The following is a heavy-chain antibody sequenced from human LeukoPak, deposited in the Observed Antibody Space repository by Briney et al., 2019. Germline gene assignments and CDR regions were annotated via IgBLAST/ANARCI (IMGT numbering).Heavy chain of an antibody. CDR3: ATTPNDYGDYAGESDAFDI. CDR2: IYPGDSDT. Sequence: HGESLQISCKDSGYSFTSYWIGWVRQMPGKGLEWMGIIYPGDSDTRYSPSFQGQVTISADKSISTAYLQWSSLKASDTAMYYCATTPNDYGDYAGESDAFDIWGQGTMVTVSS. J-gene: IGHJ3*02. D-gene: IGHD4-17*01. CDR1: GYSFTSYW. V-gene: IGHV5-51*01.